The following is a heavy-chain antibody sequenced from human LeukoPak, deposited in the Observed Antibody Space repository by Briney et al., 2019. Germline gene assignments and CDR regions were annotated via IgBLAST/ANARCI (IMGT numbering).Heavy chain of an antibody. CDR1: GFTLTGFW. D-gene: IGHD6-19*01. V-gene: IGHV3-7*05. Sequence: GGSLRLSCAASGFTLTGFWMSWVRQAPGKGLEWVAKINEYGSETYYVDSVKGRSTISRDNAKNSLYLQMNSLRVEDTAVYYCARDLSYSGAWSYFDYWGQGTLVTVSS. CDR2: INEYGSET. CDR3: ARDLSYSGAWSYFDY. J-gene: IGHJ4*02.